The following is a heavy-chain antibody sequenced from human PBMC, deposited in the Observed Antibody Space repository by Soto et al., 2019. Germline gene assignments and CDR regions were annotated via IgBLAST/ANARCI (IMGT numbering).Heavy chain of an antibody. CDR3: VRQVIGYVHGLVDV. Sequence: QVQLQQSGPRLVKPSETLSLTCTVSSGPSSSYNWGWIRQSPGRGLEWLGYVYNTGGSGYNPSLESRVTISADTSTNIISLTLTSVTAADTAVYYCVRQVIGYVHGLVDVWGQGPTVTVSS. CDR2: VYNTGGS. CDR1: SGPSSSYN. V-gene: IGHV4-59*08. D-gene: IGHD5-12*01. J-gene: IGHJ6*02.